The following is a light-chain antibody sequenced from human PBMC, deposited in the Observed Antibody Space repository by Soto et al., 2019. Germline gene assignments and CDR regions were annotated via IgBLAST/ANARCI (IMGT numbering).Light chain of an antibody. Sequence: IVLTQSPATLSLSPGESATLSCRASQTVTSYLAWFQQKPGQAPRLLIHDTSNRATGIPARFSGSGSGTDFTLTISSLEPEDFAVYYCQQRSNWPPALTFGQGTRLEIK. CDR1: QTVTSY. J-gene: IGKJ5*01. V-gene: IGKV3-11*01. CDR2: DTS. CDR3: QQRSNWPPALT.